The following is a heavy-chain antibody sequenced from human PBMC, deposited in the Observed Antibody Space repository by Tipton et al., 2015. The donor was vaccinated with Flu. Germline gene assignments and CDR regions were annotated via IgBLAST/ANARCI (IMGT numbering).Heavy chain of an antibody. CDR3: ARDPSLGMPEYFDY. Sequence: TLSLTCTVSGGSIGAYYWYWIRQPPGKGLEWIGYIYNNAYTKYTPPLQSRVTISADTSRTQFSLHLRSVTAADTAVYYCARDPSLGMPEYFDYWGQGTLVTASS. D-gene: IGHD2-2*01. J-gene: IGHJ4*02. CDR2: IYNNAYT. V-gene: IGHV4-59*12. CDR1: GGSIGAYY.